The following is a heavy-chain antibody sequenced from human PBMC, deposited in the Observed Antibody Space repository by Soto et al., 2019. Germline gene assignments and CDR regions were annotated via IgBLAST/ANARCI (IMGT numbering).Heavy chain of an antibody. Sequence: ASVKVSCKASGYTFTSYGINWVRQAPGQGLEWMGWISGYNDNTNYAQRLQGRVTMTTDTATSTAYMELRSLRSDDTDVYYCARNVTRIADSYYGMDVWGQGTTVTVSS. D-gene: IGHD2-15*01. J-gene: IGHJ6*02. CDR2: ISGYNDNT. V-gene: IGHV1-18*04. CDR3: ARNVTRIADSYYGMDV. CDR1: GYTFTSYG.